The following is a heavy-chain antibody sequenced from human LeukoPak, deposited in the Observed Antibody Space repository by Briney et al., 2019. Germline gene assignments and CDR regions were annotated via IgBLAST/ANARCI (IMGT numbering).Heavy chain of an antibody. V-gene: IGHV3-11*01. CDR3: ARGVGGGNSIYFDS. CDR2: ISSSGSTI. D-gene: IGHD4-23*01. CDR1: GFTFSDYY. J-gene: IGHJ4*02. Sequence: GRSLRLSCAASGFTFSDYYMTWIRQAPGKGLEWVSYISSSGSTIYYADSVKGRFTISRDNAKNSLYLQMNSLRAEDTAVYYCARGVGGGNSIYFDSWGQGTLVTISS.